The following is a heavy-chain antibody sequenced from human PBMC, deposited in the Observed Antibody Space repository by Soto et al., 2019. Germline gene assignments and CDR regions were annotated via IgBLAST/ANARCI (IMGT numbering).Heavy chain of an antibody. CDR1: GGSVSSSGSY. CDR2: ISYTGST. Sequence: SETLSLTCPVSGGSVSSSGSYWSWIRQPPGKGLEWIGYISYTGSTNYNPSLKSRVTISRDASKNEFSLNLSSVTAADTAVYFCARESLVSLSRYYYYVMDVWGQGTPVTVSS. J-gene: IGHJ6*02. D-gene: IGHD6-13*01. V-gene: IGHV4-61*08. CDR3: ARESLVSLSRYYYYVMDV.